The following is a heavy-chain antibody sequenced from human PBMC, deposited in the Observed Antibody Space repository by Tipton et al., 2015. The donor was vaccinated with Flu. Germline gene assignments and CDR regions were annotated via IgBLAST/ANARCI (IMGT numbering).Heavy chain of an antibody. D-gene: IGHD4-23*01. CDR2: IYHSGST. CDR1: GYSISSGYY. CDR3: ARSTTVVTQRGYFQH. J-gene: IGHJ1*01. V-gene: IGHV4-38-2*01. Sequence: TLSLTCAVSGYSISSGYYWGWIRQPPGKGLEWIRSIYHSGSTYYNPSLKSRVTISVDTSKNQFSLKLSSVSAADTAVYYCARSTTVVTQRGYFQHWGKGSLVTVS.